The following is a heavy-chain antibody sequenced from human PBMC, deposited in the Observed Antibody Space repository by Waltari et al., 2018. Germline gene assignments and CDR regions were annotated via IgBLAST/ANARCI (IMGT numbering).Heavy chain of an antibody. V-gene: IGHV4-34*01. J-gene: IGHJ1*01. CDR2: INHSGST. CDR3: ARPRRLCSGGSCYGYFQH. Sequence: QVQLQQWGAGLLKPSETLSLTCAVYGGSFRGYYWSWIRQPPGKGLEWIGEINHSGSTNYNPSLKSRVTISVDTSKNQFSLKLSSVTAADTAVYYCARPRRLCSGGSCYGYFQHWGQGTLVTVSS. D-gene: IGHD2-15*01. CDR1: GGSFRGYY.